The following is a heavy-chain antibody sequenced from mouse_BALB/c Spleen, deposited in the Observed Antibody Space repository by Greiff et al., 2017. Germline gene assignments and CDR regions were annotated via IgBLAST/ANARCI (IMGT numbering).Heavy chain of an antibody. Sequence: EVQRVESGGGLVQPGESLKLSCESNEYEFPSHDMSWVRKTPEKRLELVAAINSDGGSTYYPDTMERRFIISRDNTKKTLYLQMSSLRSEDTALYYCASPYYRYDRFAYWGQGTLVTVSA. D-gene: IGHD2-14*01. V-gene: IGHV5-2*01. CDR2: INSDGGST. CDR1: EYEFPSHD. CDR3: ASPYYRYDRFAY. J-gene: IGHJ3*01.